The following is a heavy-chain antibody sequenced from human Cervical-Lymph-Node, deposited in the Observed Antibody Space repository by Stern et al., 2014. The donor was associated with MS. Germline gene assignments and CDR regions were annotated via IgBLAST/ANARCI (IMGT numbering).Heavy chain of an antibody. CDR3: ASPVDEPRYYYYYGMDV. CDR1: GGIFTSYT. CDR2: IIPIVDTS. Sequence: VQLVESGAEVKKPGSSVKVSCKASGGIFTSYTFSWVRQAPGQGLEWMGGIIPIVDTSNYAQKFQGRVTITADESTSTAYMELSSLRSEDTAVYYCASPVDEPRYYYYYGMDVWGQGTTVTVSS. D-gene: IGHD5-12*01. V-gene: IGHV1-69*01. J-gene: IGHJ6*02.